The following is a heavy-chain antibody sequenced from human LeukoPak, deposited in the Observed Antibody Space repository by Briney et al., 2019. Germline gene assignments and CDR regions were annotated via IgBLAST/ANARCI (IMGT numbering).Heavy chain of an antibody. CDR1: GGSFSGYY. CDR2: INHSGST. CDR3: ARDRVKRLVYYYGMDV. V-gene: IGHV4-34*01. Sequence: SETLSLTCAVYGGSFSGYYWSWIRQPPGKGLEWIGEINHSGSTNYNPSLKSRVTISVDTSKNQFSLKLSSVTAADTAVYYCARDRVKRLVYYYGMDVWGQGTTVTVSS. D-gene: IGHD6-13*01. J-gene: IGHJ6*02.